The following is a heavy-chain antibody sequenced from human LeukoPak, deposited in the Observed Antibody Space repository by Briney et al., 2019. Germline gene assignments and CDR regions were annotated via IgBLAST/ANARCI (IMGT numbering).Heavy chain of an antibody. J-gene: IGHJ4*02. CDR3: AKGPPNNRQGYLDY. CDR1: GFTFSNYA. V-gene: IGHV3-23*01. CDR2: ISRSGVHT. D-gene: IGHD1-14*01. Sequence: PGGSLRLSCTASGFTFSNYAMTWVRQAPGKGREWVSAISRSGVHTYYADSVKGRFTISRDNSKNTLYLQMNSLRAEDTAVYSCAKGPPNNRQGYLDYWGQGTPVTVSS.